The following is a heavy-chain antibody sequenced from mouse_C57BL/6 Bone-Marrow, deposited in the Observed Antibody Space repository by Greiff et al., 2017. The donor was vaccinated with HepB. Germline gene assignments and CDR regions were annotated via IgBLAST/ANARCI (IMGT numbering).Heavy chain of an antibody. CDR1: GYTFTSYG. CDR2: IYPRSGNT. Sequence: VQLVESGAELARPGASVKLSCKASGYTFTSYGISWVKQRTGQGLEWIGEIYPRSGNTYYNEKFKGKATLTADKSSSTAYMELRSLTSEDSAVYFCARLATTVVAPAMDYWGQGTSVTVSS. D-gene: IGHD1-1*01. J-gene: IGHJ4*01. V-gene: IGHV1-81*01. CDR3: ARLATTVVAPAMDY.